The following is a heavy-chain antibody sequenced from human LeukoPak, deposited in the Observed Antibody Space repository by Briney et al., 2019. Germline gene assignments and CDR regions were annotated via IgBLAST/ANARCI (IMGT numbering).Heavy chain of an antibody. V-gene: IGHV1-18*01. Sequence: ASVKVSCKASGYTFTSYGISWVRQAPGQGLEWMGWISAYNGNTNYAQKLQGRVTMTTDTSTSTAYMELRSLRSDDTAVYYCARSSAVAGTNDAFDIWGQGTMVTVSS. D-gene: IGHD6-19*01. CDR2: ISAYNGNT. CDR1: GYTFTSYG. J-gene: IGHJ3*02. CDR3: ARSSAVAGTNDAFDI.